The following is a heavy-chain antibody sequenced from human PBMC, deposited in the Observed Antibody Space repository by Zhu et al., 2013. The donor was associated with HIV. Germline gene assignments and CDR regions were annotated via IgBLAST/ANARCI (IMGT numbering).Heavy chain of an antibody. D-gene: IGHD3-22*01. CDR3: ARGSSGYYHFQH. CDR2: IYYSGNT. V-gene: IGHV4-39*07. J-gene: IGHJ1*01. CDR1: GGSISSSSYY. Sequence: QVQLQESGPGLVKPSETLSLTCTVSGGSISSSSYYWGWIRQPPGKGLEWIGSIYYSGNTYYNPSLKSRITISVDTSKNQFSLKLSSVTAADTAVYYCARGSSGYYHFQHWGQGTLVTVSS.